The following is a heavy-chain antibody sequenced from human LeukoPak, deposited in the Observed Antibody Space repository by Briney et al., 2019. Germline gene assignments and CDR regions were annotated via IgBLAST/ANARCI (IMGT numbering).Heavy chain of an antibody. V-gene: IGHV3-74*01. Sequence: GGSLRLSCAASGFTFSSYWMHWVRQAPGKGLVWVSHLNNDGSSTTYADSVKGRFTISRDNAKNTLYLQMNSLRGEDTAVYYCARDKVVGATYFDFWGQGTLVTVSS. D-gene: IGHD1-26*01. CDR2: LNNDGSST. J-gene: IGHJ4*02. CDR1: GFTFSSYW. CDR3: ARDKVVGATYFDF.